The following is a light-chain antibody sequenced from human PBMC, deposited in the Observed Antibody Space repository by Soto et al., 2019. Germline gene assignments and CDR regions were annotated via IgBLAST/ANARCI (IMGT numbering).Light chain of an antibody. V-gene: IGKV3-20*01. J-gene: IGKJ2*01. CDR3: QQHGSTPPYT. CDR1: QSVSNKY. CDR2: GSS. Sequence: EVVLTQSPGTLSLSPGERATLSCRASQSVSNKYLAWYQQKPGQAPRLLIFGSSARATGIPPWFSGSGSGTDFTLTTSRLEPEDFAAYYCQQHGSTPPYTFGQGTKLEIK.